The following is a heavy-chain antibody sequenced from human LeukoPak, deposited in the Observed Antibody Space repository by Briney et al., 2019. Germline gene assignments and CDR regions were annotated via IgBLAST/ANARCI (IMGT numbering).Heavy chain of an antibody. CDR2: IYYSGST. J-gene: IGHJ5*02. V-gene: IGHV4-39*01. CDR3: AGTIFGVVMYNWFDD. Sequence: SETLSLTCTVSGGSISSSSYYWGWIRQPPGKGLEWIGSIYYSGSTYYNPSLKSRVTISVDTSKNQFSLKLSSVTAADTAVYSCAGTIFGVVMYNWFDDWGQGTLGTVS. CDR1: GGSISSSSYY. D-gene: IGHD3-3*01.